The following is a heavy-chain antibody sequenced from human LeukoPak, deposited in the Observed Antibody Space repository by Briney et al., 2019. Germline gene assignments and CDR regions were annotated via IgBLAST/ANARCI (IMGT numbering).Heavy chain of an antibody. V-gene: IGHV4-39*01. CDR2: IYYSGST. Sequence: SETLSLTCTVSGGSISSSSYYWGWIRQPPGKGLEWIGSIYYSGSTYYNPSLKRRVTISVDTSKNQFSLKLSSVTAADTAVYYCARHKGIAAAGGWFDPWGQGTLVTVSS. D-gene: IGHD6-13*01. J-gene: IGHJ5*02. CDR1: GGSISSSSYY. CDR3: ARHKGIAAAGGWFDP.